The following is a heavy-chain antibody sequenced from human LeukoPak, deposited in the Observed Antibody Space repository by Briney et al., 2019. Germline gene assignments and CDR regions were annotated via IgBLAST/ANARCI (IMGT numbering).Heavy chain of an antibody. V-gene: IGHV3-23*01. CDR2: ISGSGGST. J-gene: IGHJ3*01. CDR1: GFTFSSYA. CDR3: ARLSQQDVVGDAFDV. D-gene: IGHD2-15*01. Sequence: PGGSLRLSCAASGFTFSSYAMSWVRQAPGKGLEWVSAISGSGGSTYYADSVKGRFTVSRDNSKNTLYLQINSLRAEDTAVYYCARLSQQDVVGDAFDVWGQGTMVTVSS.